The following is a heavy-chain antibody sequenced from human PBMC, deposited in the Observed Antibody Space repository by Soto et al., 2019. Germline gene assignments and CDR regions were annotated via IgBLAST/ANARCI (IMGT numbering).Heavy chain of an antibody. Sequence: QVQRQESGPGLVKPSETLSLTCTVSGGSISSYYWTWIRQPPGKGLEWVGYVYYSGTTYYNPSLQSRVTISVDTSKNQFSLKVKSVTAADTAIYYCARAGSTWRYFFDYWGQGSLVTVSS. V-gene: IGHV4-59*01. J-gene: IGHJ4*02. CDR2: VYYSGTT. CDR1: GGSISSYY. CDR3: ARAGSTWRYFFDY. D-gene: IGHD6-13*01.